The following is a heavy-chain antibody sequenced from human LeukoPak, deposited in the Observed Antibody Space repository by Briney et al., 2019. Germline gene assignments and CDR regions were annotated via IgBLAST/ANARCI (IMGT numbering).Heavy chain of an antibody. CDR3: ASSPIVQLDPWYFDY. CDR2: IYYSGST. D-gene: IGHD1-1*01. CDR1: GGSISSYY. V-gene: IGHV4-59*01. J-gene: IGHJ4*02. Sequence: SETLSLTRTVSGGSISSYYWSWIRQPPGKGLEWIGYIYYSGSTNYNPSLKSRVTISVDTSKNQFSLKLSSVTAADTAVYYCASSPIVQLDPWYFDYWGQGTLVTVSS.